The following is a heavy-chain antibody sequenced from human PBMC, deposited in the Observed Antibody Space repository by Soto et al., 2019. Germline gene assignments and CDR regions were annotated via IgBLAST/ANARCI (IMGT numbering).Heavy chain of an antibody. J-gene: IGHJ4*02. CDR3: ASGGERVVVPAAPFDY. Sequence: QVQLVQSGAEVKKPGSSVKVSCKASGGTFSSYAISWVRQAPGQGLEWMGGIIPIFGTANYAQKFQGRVTITADESTSTAYMELSSLRSEDTAVYYCASGGERVVVPAAPFDYWGQGTLVTVSS. V-gene: IGHV1-69*01. CDR1: GGTFSSYA. CDR2: IIPIFGTA. D-gene: IGHD2-2*01.